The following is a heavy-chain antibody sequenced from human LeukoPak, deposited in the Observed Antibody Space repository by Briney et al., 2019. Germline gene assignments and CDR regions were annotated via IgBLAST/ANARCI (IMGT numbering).Heavy chain of an antibody. CDR2: ISYDGSNK. CDR3: AMEQRKYSAGFTIDY. J-gene: IGHJ4*02. CDR1: GFTFSSYA. Sequence: GGSLRLSCAASGFTFSSYAMHWVRQAPGKGLEWVAVISYDGSNKYYADSVKGRFTISRDNSKSTLYLQMNSLRAEDTAVYYCAMEQRKYSAGFTIDYWGQGTLVTVSS. V-gene: IGHV3-30-3*01. D-gene: IGHD2-15*01.